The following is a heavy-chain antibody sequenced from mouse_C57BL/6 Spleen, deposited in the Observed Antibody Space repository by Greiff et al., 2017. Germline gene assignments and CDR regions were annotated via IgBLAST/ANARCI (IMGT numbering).Heavy chain of an antibody. CDR2: ISDGGSYT. CDR1: GFTFSSYA. CDR3: AREDGFDY. Sequence: EVKLMESGGGLVKPGGSLKLSCAASGFTFSSYAMSWVRQTPEKRLEWVATISDGGSYTYYPENVKGRFTISRDNAKNNLYLQMSHLKSEDTAMYYCAREDGFDYWGQGTTLTVSS. J-gene: IGHJ2*01. V-gene: IGHV5-4*01.